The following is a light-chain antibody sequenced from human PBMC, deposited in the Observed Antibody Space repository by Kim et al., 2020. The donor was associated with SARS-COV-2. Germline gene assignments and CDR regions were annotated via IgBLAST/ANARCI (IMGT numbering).Light chain of an antibody. CDR2: DTS. CDR3: QRSSWPIT. V-gene: IGKV3-11*01. CDR1: QSIGGF. J-gene: IGKJ5*01. Sequence: ATLSLSPGEGATLSGRASQSIGGFLAGYQQRPGQTPRLLIYDTSKRATGIPARFSGSGSGTDFTLTISTLESEDFAIYYCQRSSWPITFGQGTRLEIK.